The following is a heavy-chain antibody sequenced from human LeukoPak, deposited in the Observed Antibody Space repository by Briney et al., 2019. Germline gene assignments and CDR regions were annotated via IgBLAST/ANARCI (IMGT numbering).Heavy chain of an antibody. CDR1: GFTFSSYA. D-gene: IGHD3-22*01. V-gene: IGHV3-30-3*01. Sequence: GGSLRLSCAASGFTFSSYALHWVRQAPGKGLEWVAVISYHGSNKYYADSVKGRFTISRDNSYNTLYLEMNSLRAEDTAVYYCARGDTTAYSLYYFAMDVWGQGTTVTVSS. CDR2: ISYHGSNK. CDR3: ARGDTTAYSLYYFAMDV. J-gene: IGHJ6*02.